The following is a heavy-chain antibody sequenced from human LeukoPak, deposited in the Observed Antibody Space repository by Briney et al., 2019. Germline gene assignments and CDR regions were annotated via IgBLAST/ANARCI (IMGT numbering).Heavy chain of an antibody. CDR1: GFMFSSNW. Sequence: QPGGSLRLSCAASGFMFSSNWMSWVRLAPGKGLEWVANIKEDGTETYYVDSVKGRFIISRDNAKNSLYLQMNSLRVEDTAVYYCAKEGRSLQTYWGQGTLVTVSS. CDR2: IKEDGTET. V-gene: IGHV3-7*03. J-gene: IGHJ4*02. D-gene: IGHD5-24*01. CDR3: AKEGRSLQTY.